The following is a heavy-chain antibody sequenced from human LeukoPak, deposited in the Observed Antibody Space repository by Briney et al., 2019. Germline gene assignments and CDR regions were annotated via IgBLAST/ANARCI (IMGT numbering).Heavy chain of an antibody. V-gene: IGHV4-59*08. D-gene: IGHD5-18*01. CDR2: IYYSGST. Sequence: ASETLSLTCTVSGGSISSYYWSWIRQPPGKGLEWIGYIYYSGSTNYNPSLKSRVTISVDTSKNQFSLKLRSVTAADTAVYYCARRAPYSYEWSTLDYWGQGTLVTVSS. CDR1: GGSISSYY. J-gene: IGHJ4*02. CDR3: ARRAPYSYEWSTLDY.